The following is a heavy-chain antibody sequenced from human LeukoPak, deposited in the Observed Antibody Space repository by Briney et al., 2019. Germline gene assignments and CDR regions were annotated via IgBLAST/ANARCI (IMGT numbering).Heavy chain of an antibody. J-gene: IGHJ6*04. D-gene: IGHD3-10*02. CDR1: GFTFSSYE. V-gene: IGHV3-48*03. CDR3: AELGITMIGGV. Sequence: GGSLRLSCAASGFTFSSYEMNWVRQAPGKGLEWVSYISTTGSSIYYADSVKGRFTISRDNVKNLLYLQMNSLRAEDTAVYYCAELGITMIGGVWGKGTTVTISS. CDR2: ISTTGSSI.